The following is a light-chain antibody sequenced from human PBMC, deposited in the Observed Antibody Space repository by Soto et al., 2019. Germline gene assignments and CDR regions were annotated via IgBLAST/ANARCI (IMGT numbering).Light chain of an antibody. V-gene: IGKV1-17*01. J-gene: IGKJ1*01. Sequence: DIQMTQSPSSLSASVGDSVTITCRPSQDIRNDLGWFQVKPGKAPKSLIYAASRLQSGVPSRFSGSESGREFSLTISSLQPEDFATYFCVQYNIYPWTFGQGTKVEI. CDR2: AAS. CDR1: QDIRND. CDR3: VQYNIYPWT.